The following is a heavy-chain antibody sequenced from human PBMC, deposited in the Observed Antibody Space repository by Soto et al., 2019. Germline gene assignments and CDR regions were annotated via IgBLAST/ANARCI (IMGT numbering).Heavy chain of an antibody. D-gene: IGHD6-19*01. CDR2: ISGSGDST. CDR3: AKGVTGRAVAGTGYFQH. V-gene: IGHV3-23*01. CDR1: GFTFSSYA. J-gene: IGHJ1*01. Sequence: EVQLLESGGGLVQPGGSLRLSCAASGFTFSSYAMSWVRQAPGKGLEWVSGISGSGDSTYYADSVKGRITISRDNSKNTLYLQMTSLRAEDTAVYYCAKGVTGRAVAGTGYFQHWGQGTLVTVSS.